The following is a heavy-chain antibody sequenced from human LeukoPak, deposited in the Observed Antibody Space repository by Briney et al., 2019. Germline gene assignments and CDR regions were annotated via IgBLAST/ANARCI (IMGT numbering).Heavy chain of an antibody. CDR1: GYSIRSDYY. CDR2: IYHSGSI. Sequence: PSETLSLTCAVSGYSIRSDYYRDWTRQPPGKGLEWIASIYHSGSIYYNPSLNSRVTISVDTPKNHFSLKLSSVTAADTAVYYCARRAAAGPFDYWGQGTLVTVSS. D-gene: IGHD6-13*01. J-gene: IGHJ4*02. CDR3: ARRAAAGPFDY. V-gene: IGHV4-38-2*01.